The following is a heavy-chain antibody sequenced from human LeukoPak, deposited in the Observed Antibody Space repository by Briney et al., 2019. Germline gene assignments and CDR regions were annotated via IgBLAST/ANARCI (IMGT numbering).Heavy chain of an antibody. CDR2: IIPILGIA. CDR3: ARDRYYDIYN. CDR1: GGTFSSYT. Sequence: SVKVSCKASGGTFSSYTISGVRQAPGQGLEWMGRIIPILGIANYAQKFQGRVTITADKSTSTAYMELSSLRSEDTAVYYCARDRYYDIYNWGQGTLVTVSS. J-gene: IGHJ4*02. D-gene: IGHD3-9*01. V-gene: IGHV1-69*04.